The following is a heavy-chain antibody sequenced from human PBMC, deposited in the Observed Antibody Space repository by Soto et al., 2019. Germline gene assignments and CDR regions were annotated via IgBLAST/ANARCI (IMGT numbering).Heavy chain of an antibody. J-gene: IGHJ6*02. D-gene: IGHD3-3*01. V-gene: IGHV3-23*01. Sequence: LESGGDLVQPGGSLRLSCAASRFTFNICVMSWVRQAPGKWLEWVSAISASGSSEYYADSVRGRFTISRDNSMSTLYLHMDSLGVEDTGTYYCAKVKNVVGVYTLTHTGMDVWGPGTTVTVSS. CDR3: AKVKNVVGVYTLTHTGMDV. CDR1: RFTFNICV. CDR2: ISASGSSE.